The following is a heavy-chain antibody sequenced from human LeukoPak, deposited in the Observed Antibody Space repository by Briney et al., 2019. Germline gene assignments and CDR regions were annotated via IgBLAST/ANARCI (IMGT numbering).Heavy chain of an antibody. J-gene: IGHJ4*02. CDR2: IYPGDSDT. CDR3: ARPRRDYSSTSCYTGLGFDY. CDR1: GYSFTSYW. V-gene: IGHV5-51*01. D-gene: IGHD2-2*02. Sequence: HGESLKISCKGSGYSFTSYWIGWVRQMPGKGLEWMGIIYPGDSDTRYSPSFQGQVTISADKSISTAYLQWSSLKASDTAMYYCARPRRDYSSTSCYTGLGFDYWGQGTLVTVSS.